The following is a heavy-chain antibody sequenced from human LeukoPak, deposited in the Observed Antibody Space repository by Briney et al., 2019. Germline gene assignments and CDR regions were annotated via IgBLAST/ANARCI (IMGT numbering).Heavy chain of an antibody. CDR2: IRSNSDGGTI. V-gene: IGHV3-15*07. CDR3: ARDNGYSYGYIYYFDY. J-gene: IGHJ4*02. Sequence: GGSLRLSCATSGFTFSNAWMNWVRQAPGKGLEWVGRIRSNSDGGTIDYAAPVKGRFTLSRDDSKTTLYLQMNSLQTEDTAVYYCARDNGYSYGYIYYFDYWGQGTLVTVSS. D-gene: IGHD5-18*01. CDR1: GFTFSNAW.